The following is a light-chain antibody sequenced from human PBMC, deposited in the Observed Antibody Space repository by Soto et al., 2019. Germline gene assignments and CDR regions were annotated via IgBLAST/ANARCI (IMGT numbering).Light chain of an antibody. J-gene: IGLJ1*01. CDR2: GNS. CDR3: QSYDSSLSALYV. Sequence: QSVLTQPPSVSGAPGQRVTISCTGSSSNIGAGYDVHWYQQLPGTAPKLLIYGNSNRPSGVPDRFPGSKSGTSASLAITWLQAEDEADYYCQSYDSSLSALYVFGTGTKVTVL. CDR1: SSNIGAGYD. V-gene: IGLV1-40*01.